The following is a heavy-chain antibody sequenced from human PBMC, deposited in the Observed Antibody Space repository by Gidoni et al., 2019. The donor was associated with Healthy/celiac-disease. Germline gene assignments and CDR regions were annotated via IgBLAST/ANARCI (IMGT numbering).Heavy chain of an antibody. CDR2: IYYSGST. CDR3: ARHEGAGDYPDWFDP. Sequence: QLQLQESGPGLVKHSETLSLTCTVSGGSISSSSYYWGWIRQPPGKGLEWIGSIYYSGSTYYNPSLKSRVTISVDTSKNQFSLKLSSVTAADTAVYYCARHEGAGDYPDWFDPWGQGTLVTVSS. CDR1: GGSISSSSYY. J-gene: IGHJ5*02. V-gene: IGHV4-39*01. D-gene: IGHD4-17*01.